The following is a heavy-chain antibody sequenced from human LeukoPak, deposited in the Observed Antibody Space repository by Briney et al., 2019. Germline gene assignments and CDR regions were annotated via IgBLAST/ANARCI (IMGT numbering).Heavy chain of an antibody. Sequence: GGSLTLSCAASGFTFSSYGMHWVRQSPGKGLEWVGFMRFDGSNEYYLDSVKGRFTISRDNSKDTVSLQMNYLRAEDPALHPPPKGNCGGDCHSFFYCYMDVWGKGTMVPVSS. D-gene: IGHD2-21*02. CDR2: MRFDGSNE. CDR1: GFTFSSYG. CDR3: PKGNCGGDCHSFFYCYMDV. V-gene: IGHV3-30*02. J-gene: IGHJ6*03.